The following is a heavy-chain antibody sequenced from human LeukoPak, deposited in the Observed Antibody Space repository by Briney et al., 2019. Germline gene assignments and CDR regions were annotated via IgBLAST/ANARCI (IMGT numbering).Heavy chain of an antibody. CDR3: AKDRIGAIDY. CDR1: GFTFSSYS. Sequence: PGGSLRLSCAASGFTFSSYSMNWVRQAPGKGLEWVSSISSSSSYIYYADSVKGRFTISRDNAKNSLYLQMNSLRAEDTAVYYCAKDRIGAIDYWGQGTLVTVSS. J-gene: IGHJ4*02. CDR2: ISSSSSYI. D-gene: IGHD3-16*01. V-gene: IGHV3-21*01.